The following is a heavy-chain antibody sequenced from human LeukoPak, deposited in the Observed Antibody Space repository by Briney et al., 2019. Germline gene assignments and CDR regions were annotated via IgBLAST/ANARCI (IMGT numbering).Heavy chain of an antibody. J-gene: IGHJ3*01. CDR3: ARTFYDTLDSDAFDF. CDR1: GYTFTGYY. V-gene: IGHV1-2*02. D-gene: IGHD2/OR15-2a*01. Sequence: ASVKVSCKASGYTFTGYYMHWVRQAPGQGLEWMGWINTDSCGTNNAQKFQGRVTMTRDTSISTAYMELSRLRSDDTAVYYCARTFYDTLDSDAFDFWGQGTMVIVSS. CDR2: INTDSCGT.